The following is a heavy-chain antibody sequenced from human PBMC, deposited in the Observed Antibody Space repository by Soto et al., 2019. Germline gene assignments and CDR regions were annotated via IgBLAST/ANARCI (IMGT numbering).Heavy chain of an antibody. V-gene: IGHV4-4*02. CDR2: IYHSGST. D-gene: IGHD6-19*01. CDR1: SGSITSSNW. J-gene: IGHJ4*02. Sequence: QVQLQESGPGLVKPSGTLSLTCAVSSGSITSSNWWSWVRQPPGKGLEWLGEIYHSGSTNYNPSLKSRVTISVDKSKNVFSLKLSSVTAADTAMYYCAGGAVAGTSPAYWGQGTLVTVSS. CDR3: AGGAVAGTSPAY.